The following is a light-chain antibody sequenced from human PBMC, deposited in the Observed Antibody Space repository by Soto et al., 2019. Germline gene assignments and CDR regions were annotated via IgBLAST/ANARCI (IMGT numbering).Light chain of an antibody. CDR2: EVN. V-gene: IGLV2-14*01. CDR3: SSYTSRSTLEV. Sequence: QSVLTQPASVSGSPGQSITISCTGTSSDIGGYNFVSWYQQHPGKAPKLLIYEVNNRPSGLSNRFSGSKSGNTASLTVSGLQAEDEADYYCSSYTSRSTLEVFGGGTKLTVL. CDR1: SSDIGGYNF. J-gene: IGLJ3*02.